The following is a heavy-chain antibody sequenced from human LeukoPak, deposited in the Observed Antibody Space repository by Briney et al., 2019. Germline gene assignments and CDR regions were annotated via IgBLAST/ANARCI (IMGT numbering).Heavy chain of an antibody. CDR2: ISSSSSYI. J-gene: IGHJ4*02. D-gene: IGHD3-9*01. CDR3: ARGGKLRYFDWPPTFG. Sequence: PGGSLRLSCAASGFTFSSYSMNWVRQAPGKGLEWVSSISSSSSYIYYADSVKGRFTISRDNAKNSLYLQMNSLRAEDTAVYYCARGGKLRYFDWPPTFGWGQGTLVTVSS. V-gene: IGHV3-21*01. CDR1: GFTFSSYS.